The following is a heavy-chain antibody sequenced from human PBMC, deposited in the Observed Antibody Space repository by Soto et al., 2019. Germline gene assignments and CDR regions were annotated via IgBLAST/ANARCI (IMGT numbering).Heavy chain of an antibody. CDR3: ATDTGDIEVVPATT. V-gene: IGHV3-21*04. Sequence: GSLRLSCAASGLNFEKCSMNWVRQPPGKGPEWLASISPSSTYIRYADSVKGRFTISRDNARNSLSLQMMNLRADDTAIYYCATDTGDIEVVPATTWGQGTLVTVPQ. CDR1: GLNFEKCS. J-gene: IGHJ4*02. CDR2: ISPSSTYI. D-gene: IGHD2-15*01.